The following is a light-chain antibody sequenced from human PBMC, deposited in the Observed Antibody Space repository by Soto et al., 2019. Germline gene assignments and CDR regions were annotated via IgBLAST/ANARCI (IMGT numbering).Light chain of an antibody. Sequence: QSVLTQPPSASGTPGQRVTISCSGSSSNIGSNTVNWYQQPPGTAPKLLIYSNNQRPSGVPDRFSGSKSGTSASLAISGLQSEDEADYYCAAWDDSRDVFGTGTKLTVL. V-gene: IGLV1-44*01. CDR1: SSNIGSNT. CDR2: SNN. J-gene: IGLJ1*01. CDR3: AAWDDSRDV.